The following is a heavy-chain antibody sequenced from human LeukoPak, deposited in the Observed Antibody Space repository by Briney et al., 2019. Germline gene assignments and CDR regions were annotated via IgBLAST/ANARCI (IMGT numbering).Heavy chain of an antibody. CDR2: ISAYNGNT. J-gene: IGHJ4*02. V-gene: IGHV1-18*01. CDR1: GYTFTSYG. D-gene: IGHD6-19*01. CDR3: ARDGMFVGGWLRGEEIDY. Sequence: ASVKVSCKASGYTFTSYGISWVGQAPGQGVEWMGWISAYNGNTNYAQKLQGRVTMTTDTSTSTAYMELRSLRSDDTAVYYCARDGMFVGGWLRGEEIDYWGQGTLVTVSS.